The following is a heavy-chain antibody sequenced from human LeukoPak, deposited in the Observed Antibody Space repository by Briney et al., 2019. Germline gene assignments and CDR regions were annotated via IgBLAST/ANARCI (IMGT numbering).Heavy chain of an antibody. Sequence: SETLSLTCTVSGGSISSGGYYWSWIRQHPGKGLEWIGYIYYSGSTYYNPSLKSRVTISVDTSKNQFSLKLSSVTAADTAVYYCARDDRYYYDSSGPKGFDYWGQGTLVTVSS. J-gene: IGHJ4*02. D-gene: IGHD3-22*01. CDR2: IYYSGST. CDR1: GGSISSGGYY. V-gene: IGHV4-31*03. CDR3: ARDDRYYYDSSGPKGFDY.